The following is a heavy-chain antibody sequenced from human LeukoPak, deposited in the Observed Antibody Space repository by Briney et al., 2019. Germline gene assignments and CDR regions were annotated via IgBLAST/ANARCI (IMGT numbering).Heavy chain of an antibody. D-gene: IGHD3-10*01. J-gene: IGHJ4*02. Sequence: PSETLSLTCTVSGGSISSYYWGWIRQPPGKGLEWIGSIYYSGSTYYNSSLESRVTISVDTSKNQFSLKLSSVTAADTAVYYCARQLLWIGEFPYYFDSWGQGTLVTVSS. CDR2: IYYSGST. V-gene: IGHV4-39*01. CDR1: GGSISSYY. CDR3: ARQLLWIGEFPYYFDS.